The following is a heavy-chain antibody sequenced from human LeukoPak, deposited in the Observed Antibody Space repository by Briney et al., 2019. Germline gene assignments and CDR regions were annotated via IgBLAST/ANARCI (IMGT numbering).Heavy chain of an antibody. CDR1: GGSISSSSYY. J-gene: IGHJ5*02. CDR2: IYYSGST. CDR3: ARRLAVAGTYRWFDP. V-gene: IGHV4-39*07. D-gene: IGHD6-19*01. Sequence: SETLSLTCTVSGGSISSSSYYWGWIRQPPGKGLEWIGSIYYSGSTYYNPSLKSRVTISVDTSKNQFSLKLSSVTVADTAVYYCARRLAVAGTYRWFDPWGQGTLVTVSS.